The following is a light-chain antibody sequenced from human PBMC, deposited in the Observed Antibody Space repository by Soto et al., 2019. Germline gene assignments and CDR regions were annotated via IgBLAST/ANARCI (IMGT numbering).Light chain of an antibody. Sequence: EIVMTQSPATLSVSPGERATLSCRASQSVSSNLAWYQQKPGQAPRLLIYGASTRATCIPARFSGSRSGTEFTLTISSLQSEYFAVYYCQQYNNWPPWTFCQATKLEIK. CDR1: QSVSSN. V-gene: IGKV3-15*01. CDR2: GAS. CDR3: QQYNNWPPWT. J-gene: IGKJ2*02.